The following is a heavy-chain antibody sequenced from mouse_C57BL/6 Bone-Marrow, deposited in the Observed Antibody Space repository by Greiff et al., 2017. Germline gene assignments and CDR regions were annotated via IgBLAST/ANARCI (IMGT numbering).Heavy chain of an antibody. Sequence: VQLQQPGAELVKPGASVKLSCKASGYTFTSYWMHWVKQRPGQGLEWIGMIHPNSGSTNYNEKFKSKATLTVDKSSSTAYMQLSSLTSEYSAVDYCASSSYYGSSYGFAYWGQGTLVTVAA. CDR2: IHPNSGST. CDR3: ASSSYYGSSYGFAY. V-gene: IGHV1-64*01. D-gene: IGHD1-1*01. CDR1: GYTFTSYW. J-gene: IGHJ3*01.